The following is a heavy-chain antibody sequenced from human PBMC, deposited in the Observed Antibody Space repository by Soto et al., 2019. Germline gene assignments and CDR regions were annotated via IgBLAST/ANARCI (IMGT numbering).Heavy chain of an antibody. D-gene: IGHD2-8*01. CDR1: GFSVSDHY. CDR3: LRVSRVSYGQYFDF. CDR2: TRDKTKGYTT. V-gene: IGHV3-72*01. J-gene: IGHJ4*02. Sequence: EVQLVESGGDLVQPGGSLRLSCAASGFSVSDHYIDWVRHAPGKGLEWVGRTRDKTKGYTTEYAASVKGRFTVSRDDSKNSAYLQMARLKTEDTAVYYCLRVSRVSYGQYFDFWGQGALVIVSP.